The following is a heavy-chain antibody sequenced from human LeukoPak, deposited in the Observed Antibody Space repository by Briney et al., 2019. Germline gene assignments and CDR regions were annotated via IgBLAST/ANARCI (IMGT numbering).Heavy chain of an antibody. J-gene: IGHJ4*02. CDR3: ARRGYGASRRYFDY. V-gene: IGHV4-39*01. CDR2: IFYSGST. CDR1: GGSISSSSYY. Sequence: TLSLTCTVSGGSISSSSYYWGWIRQPPGKGLEWIGFIFYSGSTYYNPSLKSRVTISVDTSKNQFSLKLSSVTAADTAVYYCARRGYGASRRYFDYWGRGTLVTVSS. D-gene: IGHD2-15*01.